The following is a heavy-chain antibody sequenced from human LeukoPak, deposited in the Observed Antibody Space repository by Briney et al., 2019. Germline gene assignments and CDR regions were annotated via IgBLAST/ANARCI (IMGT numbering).Heavy chain of an antibody. CDR1: GHTFNSYY. Sequence: ASVKVSCKASGHTFNSYYINWVRQAPGQGLEWMGRINPSGSSASYAQKFQGRVTVTRDTSTSTVYMELSSLRSEDTALYYCATRILPYSSSSVFNSWGRGTLVTVSS. CDR3: ATRILPYSSSSVFNS. D-gene: IGHD6-6*01. CDR2: INPSGSSA. J-gene: IGHJ4*02. V-gene: IGHV1-46*02.